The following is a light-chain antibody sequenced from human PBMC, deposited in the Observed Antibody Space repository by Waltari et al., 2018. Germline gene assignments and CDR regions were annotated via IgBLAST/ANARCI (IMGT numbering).Light chain of an antibody. Sequence: AIQMTQSPSSLAASVGDRVTITCRASQGIRNDLGWYQQKPGKAPKLLIYAASRLQSGVPSRFSGSGSATDFTLTISSLQPEDFATYYCLQDYNYPRTFGQGTKLEIK. V-gene: IGKV1-6*01. CDR2: AAS. CDR1: QGIRND. J-gene: IGKJ2*01. CDR3: LQDYNYPRT.